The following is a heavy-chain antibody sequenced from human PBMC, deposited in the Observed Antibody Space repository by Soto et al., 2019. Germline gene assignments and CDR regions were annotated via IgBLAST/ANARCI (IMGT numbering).Heavy chain of an antibody. CDR1: GFTFSSYS. D-gene: IGHD3-22*01. CDR3: ARELYDSSGYYYY. J-gene: IGHJ4*02. V-gene: IGHV3-21*01. CDR2: ISSSSSYI. Sequence: GGSLRLSCAASGFTFSSYSMNWVRQAPGKGLEWVSSISSSSSYIYYADSVKGRFTISRDNAKNSLYLQMNSLRAEDTAVYYCARELYDSSGYYYYWGQGTLVTVSS.